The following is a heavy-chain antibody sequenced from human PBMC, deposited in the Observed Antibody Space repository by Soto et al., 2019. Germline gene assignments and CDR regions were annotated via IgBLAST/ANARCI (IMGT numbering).Heavy chain of an antibody. D-gene: IGHD6-6*01. J-gene: IGHJ6*02. V-gene: IGHV5-10-1*01. CDR2: IDPSDSDT. Sequence: GESLKISWNGAGYLFTSYWISLVRPIPGEGLEWMGRIDPSDSDTNYSPSFQGNGTISANKSISTAYLQRSSLKAADTAVYYCASQSSRYYYYYGMDVWGQGTTVTVSS. CDR1: GYLFTSYW. CDR3: ASQSSRYYYYYGMDV.